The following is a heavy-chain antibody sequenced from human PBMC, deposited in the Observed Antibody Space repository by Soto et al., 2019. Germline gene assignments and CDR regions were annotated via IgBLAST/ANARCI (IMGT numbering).Heavy chain of an antibody. CDR2: ISGSGGST. J-gene: IGHJ6*02. Sequence: GGSLRLSCAASGFTFSSYAMSWVRQAPGKGLEWVSAISGSGGSTYYADSVKGRLTISRDNSKNTLYLQMNSLRAEDTAVYYCAKDRFTAMVKNYYYYGMDVWGQGTTVTVSS. D-gene: IGHD5-18*01. CDR1: GFTFSSYA. CDR3: AKDRFTAMVKNYYYYGMDV. V-gene: IGHV3-23*01.